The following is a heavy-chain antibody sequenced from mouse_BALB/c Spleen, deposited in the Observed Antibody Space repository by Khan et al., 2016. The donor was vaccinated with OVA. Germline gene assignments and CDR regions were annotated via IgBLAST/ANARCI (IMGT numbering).Heavy chain of an antibody. CDR3: NAAKLSLWFPS. J-gene: IGHJ3*01. V-gene: IGHV14-4*02. Sequence: VQLQQPGAEFVRSGASVKLSCTTSGFNIKDYYMHWVKQRPKRGLEWIGWIVPENGDPDFAPTFQGKATMTADKSSTTAYLHLSSLTSEDTAVDYCNAAKLSLWFPSWGQGTLVTVSA. CDR2: IVPENGDP. D-gene: IGHD1-3*01. CDR1: GFNIKDYY.